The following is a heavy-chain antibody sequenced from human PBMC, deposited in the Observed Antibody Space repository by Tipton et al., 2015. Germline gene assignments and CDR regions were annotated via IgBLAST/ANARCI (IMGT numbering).Heavy chain of an antibody. D-gene: IGHD2-21*02. V-gene: IGHV4-4*02. CDR1: GGSISSTNW. J-gene: IGHJ4*02. Sequence: SGGSISSTNWWTWVRQPPGRGLEWIGEISQSGNTNYNPSLKSRVTISADKSKNQFSLNLKSVTAADTAVYYCASPSLPHDRGDYYFQSWGQGSLVTVSS. CDR2: ISQSGNT. CDR3: ASPSLPHDRGDYYFQS.